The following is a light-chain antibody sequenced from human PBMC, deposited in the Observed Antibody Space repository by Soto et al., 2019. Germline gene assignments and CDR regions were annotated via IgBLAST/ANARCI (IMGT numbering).Light chain of an antibody. V-gene: IGKV3-20*01. Sequence: EIVLTQSPGSLSLSPGQRATLSCRASQSVDTTFFAWYQKKPGQAPRLLIQGASKRATGIPARFSGSGSGTDFTLNISRLEPEDFAVYYCQQYMSSVTFGQGTKVEIK. CDR3: QQYMSSVT. CDR2: GAS. CDR1: QSVDTTF. J-gene: IGKJ1*01.